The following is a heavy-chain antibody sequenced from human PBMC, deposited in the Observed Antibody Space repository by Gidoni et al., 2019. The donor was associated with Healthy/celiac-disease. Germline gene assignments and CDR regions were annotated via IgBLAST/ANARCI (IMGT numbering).Heavy chain of an antibody. D-gene: IGHD6-19*01. J-gene: IGHJ6*03. Sequence: QVQLVQSGAEVKKPGSSVKVSCKASGCTFSSYAISWVRQAPGQGLEWMGGIIPIFGTANYAQKVQGRVTITADESTSTAYMELSSLRSEDTAVYYCATVPPSGYGSGWYGDYYYYMDVWGKGTTVTVSS. V-gene: IGHV1-69*01. CDR3: ATVPPSGYGSGWYGDYYYYMDV. CDR2: IIPIFGTA. CDR1: GCTFSSYA.